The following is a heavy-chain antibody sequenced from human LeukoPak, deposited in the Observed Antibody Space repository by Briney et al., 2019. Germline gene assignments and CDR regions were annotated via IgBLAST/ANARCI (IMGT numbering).Heavy chain of an antibody. CDR2: IYPGDSDT. Sequence: PGESLQISCKGSGYSFTSYWIGWVRQMPGKGLEWMGIIYPGDSDTRYSPSFQGQVTISADKSISTAYLQWSSLKASDTAMYYCARAYYYDSSGYLYYFDYWGQGTLVTVSS. J-gene: IGHJ4*02. CDR3: ARAYYYDSSGYLYYFDY. V-gene: IGHV5-51*01. D-gene: IGHD3-22*01. CDR1: GYSFTSYW.